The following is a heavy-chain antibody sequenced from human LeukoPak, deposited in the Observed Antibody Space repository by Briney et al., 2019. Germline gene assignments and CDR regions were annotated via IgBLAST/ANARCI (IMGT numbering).Heavy chain of an antibody. CDR1: GFTFSSYW. V-gene: IGHV3-7*01. Sequence: GGSLRLSCAASGFTFSSYWMYWVRQAPGKGLEWVANIKQDGSEKYYVDSVKGRFTISRDNTKNSLYLQMNSLRAEDTAVYYCARYSSSSYSLGWWGQGTLVTVSS. J-gene: IGHJ4*02. CDR3: ARYSSSSYSLGW. D-gene: IGHD6-13*01. CDR2: IKQDGSEK.